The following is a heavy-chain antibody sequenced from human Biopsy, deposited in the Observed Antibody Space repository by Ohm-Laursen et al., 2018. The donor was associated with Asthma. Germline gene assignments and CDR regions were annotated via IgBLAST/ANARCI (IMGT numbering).Heavy chain of an antibody. V-gene: IGHV3-15*01. CDR3: TTWFDSLDS. J-gene: IGHJ4*02. CDR2: IKSKTDGGTT. D-gene: IGHD3-10*01. CDR1: RFTFTNAW. Sequence: ASRFTFTNAWMTWVRQAPGKGLEWVALIKSKTDGGTTDYAAPVKGRFSISRDDSKNTLYLQMNSLKTEDTAVYYCTTWFDSLDSWGQGTLVTVPS.